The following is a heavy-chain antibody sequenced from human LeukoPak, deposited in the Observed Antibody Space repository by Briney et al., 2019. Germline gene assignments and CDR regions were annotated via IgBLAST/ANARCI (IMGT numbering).Heavy chain of an antibody. V-gene: IGHV4-39*01. Sequence: SETLSLTCTVSGGSISSSSYYWGWIRQPPGKGLEWIGSIYYSGSTYYNPSLKSRVTISVDTSKNQFSLKLSSATAADTAVYYCARRFSGSYYDYFDYWGQGTLVTVSS. CDR2: IYYSGST. J-gene: IGHJ4*02. CDR3: ARRFSGSYYDYFDY. D-gene: IGHD1-26*01. CDR1: GGSISSSSYY.